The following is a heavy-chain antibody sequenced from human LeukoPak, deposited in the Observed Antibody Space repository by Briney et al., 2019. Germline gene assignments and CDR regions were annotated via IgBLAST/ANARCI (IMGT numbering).Heavy chain of an antibody. CDR1: GFTVSNNY. D-gene: IGHD2-2*01. CDR3: ARAVTFGYCSSTSCITDAFDI. Sequence: GGSLRLSCAASGFTVSNNYMSWVRQAPGKGLEWVSSISSSSSYIYYADSVKGRFTISRDNAKNSLYLQMNSLRAEDTAVYYCARAVTFGYCSSTSCITDAFDIWGQGTMVTVSS. J-gene: IGHJ3*02. CDR2: ISSSSSYI. V-gene: IGHV3-21*01.